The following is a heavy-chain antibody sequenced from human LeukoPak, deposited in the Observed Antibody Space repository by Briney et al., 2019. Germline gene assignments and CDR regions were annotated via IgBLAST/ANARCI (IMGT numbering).Heavy chain of an antibody. V-gene: IGHV4-61*02. Sequence: SETLSLTCTVSSGSINSGSYYWNWIRQLAGKGLEWIGRIYSSGSTNYNPSLKSRVTISVDTSKNQFSLKLSSVTAADTAVYYCASDDYYGSGSYRWWGQGTLVTVSS. CDR2: IYSSGST. D-gene: IGHD3-10*01. CDR3: ASDDYYGSGSYRW. CDR1: SGSINSGSYY. J-gene: IGHJ4*02.